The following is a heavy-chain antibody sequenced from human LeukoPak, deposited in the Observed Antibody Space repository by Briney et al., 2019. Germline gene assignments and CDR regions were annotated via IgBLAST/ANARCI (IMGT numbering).Heavy chain of an antibody. CDR3: ARVKWAVAGKSPDTYYFDY. J-gene: IGHJ4*02. CDR2: IYSGGST. Sequence: PGGSLRLSCAASGFTVSSNYMSWVRQAPGKGLEWVSVIYSGGSTYYADSVKGRFTISRHNSKNTLYLQMNSLRAEDTAVYYCARVKWAVAGKSPDTYYFDYWGQGTLVTVSS. CDR1: GFTVSSNY. D-gene: IGHD6-19*01. V-gene: IGHV3-53*04.